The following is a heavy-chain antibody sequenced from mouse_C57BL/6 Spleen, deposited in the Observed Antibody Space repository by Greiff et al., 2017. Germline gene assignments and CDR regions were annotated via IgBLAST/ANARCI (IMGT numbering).Heavy chain of an antibody. CDR1: GYTFTSYW. CDR3: ARSPTGLYWCAY. D-gene: IGHD3-1*01. V-gene: IGHV1-64*01. Sequence: QVQLQQPGAELVKPGASVKLSCKASGYTFTSYWMHWVKQRPGQGLEWIGMIHPNSGSTNYNEKFKSKATLTVDKSSSTAYMQLSSLTSEDSAVYCCARSPTGLYWCAYWGQGTLVTVSA. J-gene: IGHJ3*01. CDR2: IHPNSGST.